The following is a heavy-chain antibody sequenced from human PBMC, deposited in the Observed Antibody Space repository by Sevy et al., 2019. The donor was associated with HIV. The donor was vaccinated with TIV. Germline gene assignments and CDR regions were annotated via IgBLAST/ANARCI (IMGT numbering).Heavy chain of an antibody. Sequence: SETLSLTCTVSGGSISSSIYYWGWIRQPPGKGLEWIGSIYYSGSTYYNPSLKSRVTISVDTSKNQFSLKLSSVTAADPAVYYCARHGIAAMVLNWFDPWGQGTLVTVSS. V-gene: IGHV4-39*01. CDR3: ARHGIAAMVLNWFDP. D-gene: IGHD5-18*01. CDR2: IYYSGST. CDR1: GGSISSSIYY. J-gene: IGHJ5*02.